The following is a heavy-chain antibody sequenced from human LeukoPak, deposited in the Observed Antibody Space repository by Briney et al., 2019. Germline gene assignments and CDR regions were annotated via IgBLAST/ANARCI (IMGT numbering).Heavy chain of an antibody. CDR2: IIPILGIA. CDR1: GGTFSSYT. J-gene: IGHJ5*02. CDR3: ARDAYCSGGSCYGNNWFDP. Sequence: SVKVSCKASGGTFSSYTISWVRQTPGQGLEWMGRIIPILGIANYAQKFQGRVTITADKSTSTAYMELSSLRSEDTAVYYCARDAYCSGGSCYGNNWFDPWGQGTLVTVSS. V-gene: IGHV1-69*04. D-gene: IGHD2-15*01.